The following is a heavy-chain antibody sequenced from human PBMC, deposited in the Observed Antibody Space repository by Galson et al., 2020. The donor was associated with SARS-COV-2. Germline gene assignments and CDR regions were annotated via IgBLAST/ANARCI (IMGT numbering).Heavy chain of an antibody. Sequence: GGSLRLSCAASGFTFSSYGMHWVRQAPGKGLEWVALIWYDGSNKYYADSVKGRFTISRDNSRNTVDLQMNNLRDEDTAVYYCAKSREQQLVWGYNFDYWGQGTPVSVSS. V-gene: IGHV3-33*03. CDR2: IWYDGSNK. CDR1: GFTFSSYG. D-gene: IGHD6-13*01. CDR3: AKSREQQLVWGYNFDY. J-gene: IGHJ4*02.